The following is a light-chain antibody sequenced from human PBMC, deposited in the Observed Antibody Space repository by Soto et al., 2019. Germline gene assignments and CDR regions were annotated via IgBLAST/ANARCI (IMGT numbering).Light chain of an antibody. J-gene: IGKJ5*01. V-gene: IGKV3-20*01. CDR1: QSVRSSY. CDR3: QKYNNWPAIT. Sequence: ELVLTQSPGTLSLSPGQRATLSFRPSQSVRSSYLAWYQQQPGQAPRLLIYGASSRATGIPDRFSGSGSGTDFTLRIRSLQSEDLAVYYCQKYNNWPAITVGNGTRLEIK. CDR2: GAS.